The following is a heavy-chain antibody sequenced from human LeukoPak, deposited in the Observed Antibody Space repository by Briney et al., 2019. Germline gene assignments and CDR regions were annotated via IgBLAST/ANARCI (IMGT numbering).Heavy chain of an antibody. V-gene: IGHV4-61*02. CDR1: GGSISSGSYY. CDR2: IYTSGST. D-gene: IGHD2-15*01. J-gene: IGHJ4*02. CDR3: ARDHRCSGGSCYYVGDY. Sequence: PSQTLSLTCTVSGGSISSGSYYWSWIRQPAGKGLEWIGRIYTSGSTNYNPSLKSRVTISVDTSKNQFSLKLNSVTAADTAVYYCARDHRCSGGSCYYVGDYWGQGTLVTVSS.